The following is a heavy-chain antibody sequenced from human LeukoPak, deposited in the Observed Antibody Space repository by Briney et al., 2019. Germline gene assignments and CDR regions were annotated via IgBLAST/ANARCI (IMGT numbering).Heavy chain of an antibody. D-gene: IGHD3-3*01. J-gene: IGHJ5*02. Sequence: SETLSLTCTVSGGSISSGGYYWSWIRQHPGKGLEWIGYIYYSGSTYYNPSLKSRVTISVDTSKNQFSLKLSSVTAADTAVYYCARDGSYYDFWSGSPTHHGFDPWGQGTLVTVSS. CDR1: GGSISSGGYY. CDR2: IYYSGST. CDR3: ARDGSYYDFWSGSPTHHGFDP. V-gene: IGHV4-31*03.